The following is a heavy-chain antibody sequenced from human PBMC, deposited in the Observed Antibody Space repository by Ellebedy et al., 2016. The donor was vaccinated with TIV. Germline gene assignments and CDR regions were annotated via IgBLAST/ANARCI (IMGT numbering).Heavy chain of an antibody. J-gene: IGHJ6*04. Sequence: PGGSLRLSCAASGFTVSSNYMSWVRRAPGQGLGWVSVIYGGCNTEYAEPVEGRFTISRDNSKNTVYLQMNSLRAEDTAVNYCARPRGWYGSDGMDVWGEGTTVTVSS. V-gene: IGHV3-53*01. CDR3: ARPRGWYGSDGMDV. D-gene: IGHD6-19*01. CDR1: GFTVSSNY. CDR2: IYGGCNT.